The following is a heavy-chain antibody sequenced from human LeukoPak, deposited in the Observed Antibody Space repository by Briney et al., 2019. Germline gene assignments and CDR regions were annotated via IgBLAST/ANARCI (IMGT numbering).Heavy chain of an antibody. CDR1: GFTFSSYA. D-gene: IGHD3-10*01. CDR3: ARRLLWFGESRFDY. Sequence: PGGSLRLSCAASGFTFSSYAMSWVRQAPGKGLEWVSAISGSGGSTYYADSVKGRFTISRDNSKNTLYLQMNSLRAEDTAVYYCARRLLWFGESRFDYWGQGTLVTVSS. CDR2: ISGSGGST. J-gene: IGHJ4*02. V-gene: IGHV3-23*01.